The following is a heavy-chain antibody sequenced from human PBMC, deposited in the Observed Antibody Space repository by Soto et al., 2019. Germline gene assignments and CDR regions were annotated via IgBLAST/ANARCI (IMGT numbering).Heavy chain of an antibody. CDR3: ARCGYDGSFDY. D-gene: IGHD5-12*01. CDR1: GGSFSGYY. V-gene: IGHV4-34*01. Sequence: TSGSLYLTCAVCGGSFSGYYWSWIRQPPGKGLEWIGEINHSGSTNYNPSLKSRVTISVDTSKNQFSLKLSSVTAADTAVYYCARCGYDGSFDYWGQGTLVTVSS. J-gene: IGHJ4*02. CDR2: INHSGST.